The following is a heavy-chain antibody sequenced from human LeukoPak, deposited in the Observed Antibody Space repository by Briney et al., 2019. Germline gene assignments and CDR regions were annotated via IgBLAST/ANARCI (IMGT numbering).Heavy chain of an antibody. J-gene: IGHJ4*02. V-gene: IGHV3-23*01. CDR3: AKADSSGYVFDY. CDR1: GFTFSSYA. Sequence: GGSLRLSCAACGFTFSSYAMSWVRQAPGMGLEWVSAISGSGGSTYYADSVKGRFTISRDNSKNTLYLQMNSLRAEDTAVYYCAKADSSGYVFDYWGQGTLITVSS. CDR2: ISGSGGST. D-gene: IGHD3-22*01.